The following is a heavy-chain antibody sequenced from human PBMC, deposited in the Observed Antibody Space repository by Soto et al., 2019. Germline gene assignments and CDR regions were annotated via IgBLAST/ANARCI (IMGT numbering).Heavy chain of an antibody. CDR2: IRYDASDK. D-gene: IGHD6-13*01. J-gene: IGHJ3*02. CDR3: ANDGQQTSTFAFDM. Sequence: PGGSLRLSCAASGFTFSRFNMHWVRQVPGKGLEWVAFIRYDASDKYYVDSVKGRFTISRDNSKKTLYLQMDTLRAEDTAIYYCANDGQQTSTFAFDMWGKGTMVTVSS. V-gene: IGHV3-30*02. CDR1: GFTFSRFN.